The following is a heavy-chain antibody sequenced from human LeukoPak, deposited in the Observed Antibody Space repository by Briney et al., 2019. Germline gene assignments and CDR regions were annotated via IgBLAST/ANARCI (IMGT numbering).Heavy chain of an antibody. V-gene: IGHV4-59*11. CDR2: VDHTGSP. D-gene: IGHD4-11*01. CDR1: DDSITMHY. Sequence: SETLSLTCSVSDDSITMHYWTWIRQPPGKGLEWIGYVDHTGSPNFNPSLNGRVSISRDTSKNLFSLRLRSVTAADTAVYFCARGRVSSSTWYSTYYYYFYMDVWGKGTTVTVSS. J-gene: IGHJ6*03. CDR3: ARGRVSSSTWYSTYYYYFYMDV.